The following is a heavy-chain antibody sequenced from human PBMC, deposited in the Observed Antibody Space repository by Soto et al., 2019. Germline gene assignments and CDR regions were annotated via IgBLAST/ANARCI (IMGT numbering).Heavy chain of an antibody. CDR2: VIPVFNTS. D-gene: IGHD4-17*01. Sequence: QVQLAQSGPAVKRPGTSVKVSCKASVGAFGRYSVSWVRQSPGQGLEWIGGVIPVFNTSNYSLKCQGRVAIFADLSTSSVFMELRSLRSEDTALYYCARGDEMTAVTIFEYGGQGTLVTVSS. J-gene: IGHJ4*02. CDR1: VGAFGRYS. V-gene: IGHV1-69*01. CDR3: ARGDEMTAVTIFEY.